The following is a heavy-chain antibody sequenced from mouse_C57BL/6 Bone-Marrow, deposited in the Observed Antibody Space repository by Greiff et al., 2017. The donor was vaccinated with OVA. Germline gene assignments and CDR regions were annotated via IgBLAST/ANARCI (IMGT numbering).Heavy chain of an antibody. V-gene: IGHV14-4*01. CDR1: GFNIKDDY. CDR2: IDPENGDT. CDR3: TPYGSSLYYAMDY. Sequence: EVQLQQSGAELVRPGASVKLSCTASGFNIKDDYMHWVKQRPEQGLEWIGWIDPENGDTESASKFQGKATITADTSSNTAYLQLSSLTSEDTAVYYCTPYGSSLYYAMDYWGQGTSVTVSS. D-gene: IGHD1-1*01. J-gene: IGHJ4*01.